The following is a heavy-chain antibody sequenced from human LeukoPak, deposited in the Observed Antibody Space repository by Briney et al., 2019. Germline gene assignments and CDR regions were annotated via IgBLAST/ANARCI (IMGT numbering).Heavy chain of an antibody. Sequence: PGGSLRLSCAASGFTFSSYSMNWVRQAPGKGLEWVSSISSSSSYIYYADSVKGRFTISRDSAKNSLYLQMNSLRAEDTAVYYCASRNYYGSGSPDYWGQGTLVTVSS. D-gene: IGHD3-10*01. V-gene: IGHV3-21*01. CDR1: GFTFSSYS. CDR2: ISSSSSYI. CDR3: ASRNYYGSGSPDY. J-gene: IGHJ4*02.